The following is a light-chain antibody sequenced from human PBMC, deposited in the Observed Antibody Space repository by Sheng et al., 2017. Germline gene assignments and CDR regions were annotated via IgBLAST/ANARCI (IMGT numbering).Light chain of an antibody. CDR3: QQRSNWPLT. J-gene: IGKJ3*01. CDR1: QSVSSF. CDR2: DAS. Sequence: EIVLTQSPDTLSLSPGERATVSCRASQSVSSFLAWYQQKPGQAPRLLIYDASNRATGIPARFSGSGSGTDFTLTISSLEPEDFAVYYCQQRSNWPLTFGPGTKVDIK. V-gene: IGKV3-11*01.